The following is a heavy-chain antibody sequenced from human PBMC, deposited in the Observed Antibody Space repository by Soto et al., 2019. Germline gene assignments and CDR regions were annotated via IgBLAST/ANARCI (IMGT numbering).Heavy chain of an antibody. V-gene: IGHV4-61*08. J-gene: IGHJ5*02. Sequence: LSLTCTVAGGSVSSGDYYWSWIRQPPGRGLEWIGYIYYSGSTNYNPSLKSRVTISVDTSKNQFSLKLSSVTAADTAVYYCARELLSGWFDPWGQGTLVTVSS. D-gene: IGHD2-2*01. CDR3: ARELLSGWFDP. CDR2: IYYSGST. CDR1: GGSVSSGDYY.